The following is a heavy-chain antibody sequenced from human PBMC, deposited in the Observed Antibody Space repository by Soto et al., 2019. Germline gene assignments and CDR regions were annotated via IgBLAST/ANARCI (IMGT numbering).Heavy chain of an antibody. D-gene: IGHD2-15*01. CDR2: IYSSGST. V-gene: IGHV4-59*08. CDR3: ARHLPGSLFGKAY. J-gene: IGHJ4*02. CDR1: GGSIMSYF. Sequence: SETLSLTCTVSGGSIMSYFWSWVRQPPGKGLEWIGQIYSSGSTYYSPSLKSRVTISVDTSENQFSLKLSSVTAADTAVYYCARHLPGSLFGKAYWGPGSQVTGSS.